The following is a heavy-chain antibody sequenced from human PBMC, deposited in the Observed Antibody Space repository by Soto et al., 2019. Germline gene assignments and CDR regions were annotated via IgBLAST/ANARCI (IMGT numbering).Heavy chain of an antibody. J-gene: IGHJ4*02. CDR3: ARTLYGHNVDY. CDR2: INPNSGNT. D-gene: IGHD4-17*01. CDR1: GYIFTSYY. Sequence: ASVKVSCKASGYIFTSYYLHWVRQAPGQGLEWMGWINPNSGNTGYAQKFQGRVTMTRNTSISTAYMELSSLRSEDTAVYYCARTLYGHNVDYWGQGTLVTV. V-gene: IGHV1-8*02.